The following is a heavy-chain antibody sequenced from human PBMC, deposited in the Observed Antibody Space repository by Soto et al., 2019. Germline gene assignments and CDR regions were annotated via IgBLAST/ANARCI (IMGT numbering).Heavy chain of an antibody. CDR1: GGSFSGYY. V-gene: IGHV4-34*01. CDR3: ARVLGNARYYYYYMDV. CDR2: INHSGST. D-gene: IGHD3-16*01. Sequence: SETLSLTCAVYGGSFSGYYWSWIRQPPGKGLEWIGEINHSGSTNYNPSLKSRVTISVDTSKNQFSLKLSSVTAADTAVYYCARVLGNARYYYYYMDVWGKGTTVTVSS. J-gene: IGHJ6*03.